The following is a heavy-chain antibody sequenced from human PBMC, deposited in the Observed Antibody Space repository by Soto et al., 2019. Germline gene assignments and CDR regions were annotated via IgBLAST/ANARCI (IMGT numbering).Heavy chain of an antibody. Sequence: SVKVSCKASGGTFGSYAISWVRQAPGQGLEWMGGIIPIFGTANYAQKFQGRVTITADKSTSTAYMELSSLRSEDTAVYYCARRGSITIFGVVISPSGYYGMDVWGQGTTVTVSS. CDR3: ARRGSITIFGVVISPSGYYGMDV. D-gene: IGHD3-3*01. V-gene: IGHV1-69*06. CDR2: IIPIFGTA. J-gene: IGHJ6*02. CDR1: GGTFGSYA.